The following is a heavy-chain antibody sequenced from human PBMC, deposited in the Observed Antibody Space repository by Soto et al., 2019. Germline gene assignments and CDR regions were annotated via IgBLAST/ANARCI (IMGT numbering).Heavy chain of an antibody. CDR1: GFTFSSHW. Sequence: EVHLLESGGGLVQPGGSVRLSCAASGFTFSSHWMHWVRHAPGKGLVWVSRINNDGTSTGYADSVRGRFTISRDNEKNTLYLQMNSLRAEDTAVYYCGRQDLTSRPGTDWGQGTLVTVSS. CDR3: GRQDLTSRPGTD. J-gene: IGHJ4*02. CDR2: INNDGTST. V-gene: IGHV3-74*01. D-gene: IGHD2-2*01.